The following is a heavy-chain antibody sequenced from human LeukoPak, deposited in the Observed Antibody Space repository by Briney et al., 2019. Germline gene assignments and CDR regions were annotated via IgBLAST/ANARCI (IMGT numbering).Heavy chain of an antibody. D-gene: IGHD1-26*01. J-gene: IGHJ4*02. CDR1: GFVFSNYG. CDR3: ARWDSGRYTSNYYFDY. Sequence: GRSLRLSCAASGFVFSNYGMHWVRQAPGKGLEWVAAISYHGYTQYYADSVKGQFTISRDNSKNTLYLQMNSLTEEYTAVYYCARWDSGRYTSNYYFDYWGQGALVTVSS. CDR2: ISYHGYTQ. V-gene: IGHV3-30*03.